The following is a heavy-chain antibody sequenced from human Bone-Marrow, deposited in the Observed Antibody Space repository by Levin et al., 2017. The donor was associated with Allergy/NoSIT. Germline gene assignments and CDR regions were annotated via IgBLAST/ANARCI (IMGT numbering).Heavy chain of an antibody. CDR3: ARDADYSSSTFDY. J-gene: IGHJ4*02. CDR2: IRSSGSTI. D-gene: IGHD6-6*01. CDR1: GFTISGYY. Sequence: PGGSLRLSCAASGFTISGYYMSWIRQAPGKGLECVSYIRSSGSTIYYADSVKGRFTISRDNAKNSLYLQMNSLTAEDTAVYYCARDADYSSSTFDYWGQGTLVTVSS. V-gene: IGHV3-11*01.